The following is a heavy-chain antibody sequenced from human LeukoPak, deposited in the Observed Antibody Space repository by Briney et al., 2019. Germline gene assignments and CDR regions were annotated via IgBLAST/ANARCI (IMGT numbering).Heavy chain of an antibody. CDR2: IGTAGDT. J-gene: IGHJ4*02. Sequence: GGSLRLSCAASGSTFSSYDMHWVRQATGKGLEWVSAIGTAGDTYYPGSVKGRFTISRENAKNSLYLQMNSLRTGDTAVYYCARLGYSYGFDYWGQGTLVTVSS. D-gene: IGHD5-18*01. CDR3: ARLGYSYGFDY. V-gene: IGHV3-13*01. CDR1: GSTFSSYD.